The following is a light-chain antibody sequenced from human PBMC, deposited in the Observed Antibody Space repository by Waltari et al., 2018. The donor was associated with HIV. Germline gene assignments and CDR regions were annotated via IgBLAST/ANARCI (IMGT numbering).Light chain of an antibody. CDR3: ETWDKNSRV. CDR1: SWHSNNI. CDR2: LDGSGTH. V-gene: IGLV4-60*03. Sequence: QPAVTQSSSASASLGSSVKLTCTLTSWHSNNIIAWHQQQPGKASLFLMKLDGSGTHNKGGGVPDRFSGSSSVAARYLTSSKLQSEDEADYYCETWDKNSRVFGGGTKLTVL. J-gene: IGLJ2*01.